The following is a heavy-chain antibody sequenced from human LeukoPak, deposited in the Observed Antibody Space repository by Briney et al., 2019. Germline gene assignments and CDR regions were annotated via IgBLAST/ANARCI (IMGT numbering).Heavy chain of an antibody. V-gene: IGHV3-69-1*01. CDR2: IASDGTI. J-gene: IGHJ4*02. CDR3: AKVPYGSGNDY. CDR1: GFILSTSE. D-gene: IGHD3-10*01. Sequence: GGSLRLSCVASGFILSTSEMNWVRQAPGKGLEWVSFIASDGTIYYSDSVKGRFTLSRDNAKNSLYLQINSLRAGDTAVYYCAKVPYGSGNDYWGQGTLVTVSS.